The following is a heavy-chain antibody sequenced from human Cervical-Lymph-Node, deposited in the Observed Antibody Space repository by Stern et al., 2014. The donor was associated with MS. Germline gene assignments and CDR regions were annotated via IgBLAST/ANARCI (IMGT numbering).Heavy chain of an antibody. V-gene: IGHV4-61*08. J-gene: IGHJ6*02. CDR3: ARSGYYGIDV. D-gene: IGHD1-26*01. Sequence: VQLLESGPGLVRPSETLSLTCTASGDSVSSEDYYWSWIRQSPGKDLEWIGYIYYRGRPNYNPSLKSRLTIPIDPSKNQFPLKLIAVTAADTAVYYCARSGYYGIDVWGQGTTVIVSS. CDR1: GDSVSSEDYY. CDR2: IYYRGRP.